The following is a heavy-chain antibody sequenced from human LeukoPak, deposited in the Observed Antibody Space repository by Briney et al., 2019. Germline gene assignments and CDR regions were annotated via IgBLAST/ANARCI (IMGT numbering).Heavy chain of an antibody. CDR1: GFTLSDHY. CDR3: AKTSCYNFRGDGV. CDR2: SRNKLKGYTT. D-gene: IGHD3-10*02. V-gene: IGHV3-72*01. Sequence: PGGSLRLSCAASGFTLSDHYMAWVRQAPGKGLEWVGRSRNKLKGYTTVYAASVKGRFTISRDDSNNSLYLQMNSLKTEDTAVYYCAKTSCYNFRGDGVWGQGTAVTVSS. J-gene: IGHJ6*02.